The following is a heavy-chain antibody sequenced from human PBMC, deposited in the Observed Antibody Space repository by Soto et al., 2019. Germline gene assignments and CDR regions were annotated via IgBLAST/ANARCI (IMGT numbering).Heavy chain of an antibody. V-gene: IGHV1-69*02. J-gene: IGHJ4*02. CDR2: IIPILGIA. Sequence: QVQLVQSGAEVKKPGSSVKVSCKASGGTFSSYTISWVRQAPGQGLEGMGRIIPILGIANYAQKFQGRVTITADKSTSTAYMELSSLRSEHTAVYYCARGAVAGPFDYWGQGTLVTVSS. CDR1: GGTFSSYT. CDR3: ARGAVAGPFDY. D-gene: IGHD6-19*01.